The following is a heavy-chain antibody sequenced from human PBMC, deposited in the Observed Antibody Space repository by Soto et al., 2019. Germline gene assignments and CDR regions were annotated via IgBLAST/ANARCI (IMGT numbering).Heavy chain of an antibody. CDR1: GFTFSSYA. J-gene: IGHJ6*02. V-gene: IGHV3-30*04. CDR2: ISYDGRNK. CDR3: ARDRGNYYGLDV. Sequence: QVQLVESGGGVVQPGRSVRLSCAASGFTFSSYAMHWVRQALGKGLEWVAVISYDGRNKYYADSVKGRFTISRDNSKNTLNLQMNSLRAEDTAVYYCARDRGNYYGLDVWGQGTTVTVSS.